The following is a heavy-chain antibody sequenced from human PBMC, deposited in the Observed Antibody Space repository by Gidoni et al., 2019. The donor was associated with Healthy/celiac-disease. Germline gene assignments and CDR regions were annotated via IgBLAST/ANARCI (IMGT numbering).Heavy chain of an antibody. V-gene: IGHV2-26*01. J-gene: IGHJ5*02. CDR2: IFSNDEK. D-gene: IGHD3-3*01. CDR1: GFSLSNARMG. Sequence: QVTLKESGPVLVKPTETLTLTCTVPGFSLSNARMGVSWIRQPPGKALEWLAHIFSNDEKSYSTSLKSRLTISKDTSKSQVVLTMTNMDPVDTATYYCARMRNYDFWSGYYSGGWFDPWGQGTLVTVSS. CDR3: ARMRNYDFWSGYYSGGWFDP.